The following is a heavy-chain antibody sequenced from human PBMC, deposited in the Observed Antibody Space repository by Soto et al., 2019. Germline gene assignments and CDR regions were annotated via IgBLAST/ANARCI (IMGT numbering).Heavy chain of an antibody. Sequence: GGSLRLSCPASGFTFSSYSMNWFRQAPGKGLEWVSSISSSSSYIYYADSVKGRFTISRDNAKNSLYLQMNSLRAEDTAVYYCARSLHCTNGVCYTGMDVWGQGTTVTVSS. D-gene: IGHD2-8*01. CDR1: GFTFSSYS. CDR2: ISSSSSYI. J-gene: IGHJ6*02. CDR3: ARSLHCTNGVCYTGMDV. V-gene: IGHV3-21*01.